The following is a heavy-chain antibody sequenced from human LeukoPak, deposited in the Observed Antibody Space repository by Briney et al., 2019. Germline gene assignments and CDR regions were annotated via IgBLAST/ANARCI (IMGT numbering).Heavy chain of an antibody. Sequence: SETLSLTCTVSGGSISSYYWSWIRQPPGKGLEWIGYIYYSGSTNYNPSLKSRVTISVDTSKNQFSLKLGSVTAADTAVYYCAGSIAARYLAYWGQGTLVTVSS. CDR2: IYYSGST. CDR1: GGSISSYY. V-gene: IGHV4-59*01. CDR3: AGSIAARYLAY. D-gene: IGHD6-6*01. J-gene: IGHJ4*02.